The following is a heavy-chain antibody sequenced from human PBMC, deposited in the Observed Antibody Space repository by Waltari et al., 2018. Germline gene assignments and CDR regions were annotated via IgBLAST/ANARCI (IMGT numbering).Heavy chain of an antibody. Sequence: QVQLVQSGAEVKKPGASVKVSCKASGYTFTSYGISGVRQDPGQGLEGMGGIIPIFGTANYAQKFQGRVTITTDESTSTAYMELSSLRSEDTAVYYCARVRCRGYCTRIDAFDIWGQGTMVTVSS. CDR3: ARVRCRGYCTRIDAFDI. V-gene: IGHV1-69*05. D-gene: IGHD2-8*01. CDR2: IIPIFGTA. CDR1: GYTFTSYG. J-gene: IGHJ3*02.